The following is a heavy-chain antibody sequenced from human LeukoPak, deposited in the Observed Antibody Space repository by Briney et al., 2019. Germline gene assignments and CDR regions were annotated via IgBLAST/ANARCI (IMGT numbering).Heavy chain of an antibody. CDR2: INPNSGGT. CDR3: ARASRAVAGAISH. D-gene: IGHD6-19*01. J-gene: IGHJ4*02. CDR1: GYTFTGYY. V-gene: IGHV1-2*06. Sequence: ASVKVSCKASGYTFTGYYMHWVRQPPGQGLEWMGRINPNSGGTNYAQKFQGRVTMTRDTSISTAYMELSRLRSDDTAVYYCARASRAVAGAISHWGQGTLVTVSS.